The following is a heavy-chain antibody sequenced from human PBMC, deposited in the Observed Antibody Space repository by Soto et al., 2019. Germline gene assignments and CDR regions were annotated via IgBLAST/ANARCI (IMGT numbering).Heavy chain of an antibody. D-gene: IGHD6-13*01. CDR3: ASGEAGYSSSWYGY. J-gene: IGHJ4*02. Sequence: SETLSLTCAVSSGSISSSNWWSWVRQPPGKGLEWIGEIYHSGSTNYNPSLKSRVTISVDKSKNQFSLKLSSVTAADTAVYYCASGEAGYSSSWYGYWGQGTLVTVSS. V-gene: IGHV4-4*02. CDR2: IYHSGST. CDR1: SGSISSSNW.